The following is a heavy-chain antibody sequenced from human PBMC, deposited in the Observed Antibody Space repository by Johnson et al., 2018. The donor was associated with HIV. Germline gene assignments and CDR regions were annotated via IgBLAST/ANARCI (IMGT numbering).Heavy chain of an antibody. V-gene: IGHV3-30-3*01. CDR2: ISYDGSNK. D-gene: IGHD2-15*01. CDR1: GFTFSSYA. Sequence: QVQLVESGGGVVQPGRSLRLSCAASGFTFSSYAMHWVRQAPGKGLEWVAVISYDGSNKYYAASGKGRFTISRDNSKNTLYLQMNSLRAEDTAVYYCASGRVGGNDAFDIWGQGTMVTVSS. CDR3: ASGRVGGNDAFDI. J-gene: IGHJ3*02.